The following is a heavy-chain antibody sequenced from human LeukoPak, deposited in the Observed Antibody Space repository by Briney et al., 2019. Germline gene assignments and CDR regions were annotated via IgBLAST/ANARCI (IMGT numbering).Heavy chain of an antibody. CDR3: GKYCRGGSCYSGLY. J-gene: IGHJ4*02. Sequence: PGGSLRLSCAASGFTFSSYAMTWVRQAPGKGLEWVSTISSSGGSTYYADSVKGRFTISRDNSKNTLYLQVNSLRAEDTAVYYCGKYCRGGSCYSGLYWGQGTLVTVSS. D-gene: IGHD2-15*01. V-gene: IGHV3-23*01. CDR1: GFTFSSYA. CDR2: ISSSGGST.